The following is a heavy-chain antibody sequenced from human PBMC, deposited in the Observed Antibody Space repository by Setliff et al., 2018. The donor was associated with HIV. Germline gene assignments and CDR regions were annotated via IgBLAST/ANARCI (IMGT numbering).Heavy chain of an antibody. CDR1: GGSISNSRHY. V-gene: IGHV4-39*01. D-gene: IGHD3-22*01. CDR3: ASRVYYYDSSGYLREEGFDP. CDR2: IYYSGST. J-gene: IGHJ5*02. Sequence: NPSETLSLTCTVSGGSISNSRHYWSWIRQPPGKGLEWIGSIYYSGSTYYNPSLKSRVTISVDTSKNQFSLKLSSVTAADAAVYYCASRVYYYDSSGYLREEGFDPWGQGTLVTVSS.